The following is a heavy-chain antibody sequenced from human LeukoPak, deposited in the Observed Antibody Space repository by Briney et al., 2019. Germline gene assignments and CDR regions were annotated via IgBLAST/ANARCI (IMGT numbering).Heavy chain of an antibody. CDR1: GGSISSSSYY. D-gene: IGHD3-3*01. CDR3: AKGGDFWSGYSRGYYMDV. J-gene: IGHJ6*03. CDR2: IYYSGST. Sequence: PSETLSLTCTVSGGSISSSSYYWGWIRQPPGKGLEWIGSIYYSGSTYYNPSLKSRVTISVDTSKNQFSLKLSSVTAADTAVYYCAKGGDFWSGYSRGYYMDVWGKGTTVTVSS. V-gene: IGHV4-39*07.